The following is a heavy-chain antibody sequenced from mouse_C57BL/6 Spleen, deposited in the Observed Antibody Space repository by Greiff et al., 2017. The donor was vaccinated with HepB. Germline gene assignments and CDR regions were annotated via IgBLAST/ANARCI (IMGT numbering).Heavy chain of an antibody. V-gene: IGHV1-15*01. J-gene: IGHJ1*03. CDR3: TTSREGYGNYGYFDV. CDR1: GYTFTDYE. CDR2: IDPETGGT. D-gene: IGHD2-1*01. Sequence: VQLQESGAELVRPGASVTLSCKASGYTFTDYEMHWVKQTPVHGLAWIGAIDPETGGTAYNQKFKGKAILTADKSSSTAYMELRSLTSEDSAVYYCTTSREGYGNYGYFDVWGTGTTVTVSS.